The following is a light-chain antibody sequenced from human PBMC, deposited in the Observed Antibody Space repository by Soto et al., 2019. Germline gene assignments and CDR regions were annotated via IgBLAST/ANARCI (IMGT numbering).Light chain of an antibody. Sequence: EIVLTQSPSTLSASPGEGATLSCRASQSIGNNLAWYQQQPGQAPSLLIYGASTRATGIPARFSGSGSGTEFSLTISSLQSEDFAFYYCHHYNDGPPSTVGLGTKVDIK. V-gene: IGKV3-15*01. CDR3: HHYNDGPPST. J-gene: IGKJ1*01. CDR1: QSIGNN. CDR2: GAS.